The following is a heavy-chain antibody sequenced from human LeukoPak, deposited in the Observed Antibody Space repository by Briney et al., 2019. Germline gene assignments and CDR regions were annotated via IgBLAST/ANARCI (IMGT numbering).Heavy chain of an antibody. CDR3: ARGRDYYDSSGYSI. CDR1: GYTFTGYY. Sequence: ASVKVSCKASGYTFTGYYMRWVRQAPGQGLEWMGWINPNSGGTNYAQKFQGRVTMTRDTSISTAYMELSRLRSEDTAVYYCARGRDYYDSSGYSIWGQGTMVTVSS. V-gene: IGHV1-2*02. J-gene: IGHJ3*02. CDR2: INPNSGGT. D-gene: IGHD3-22*01.